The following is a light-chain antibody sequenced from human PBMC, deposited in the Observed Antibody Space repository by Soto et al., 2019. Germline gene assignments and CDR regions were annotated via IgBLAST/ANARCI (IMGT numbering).Light chain of an antibody. CDR2: KAS. Sequence: DIQMTQSPSTLSASVGDRVTITCRASQSISSWLAWYQQKPGKAPKLLIYKASSLESGVPSRFSGSGSGTEFTLSTSSLQPDDFATYYCQQCNSYRYTFGQGTKVDIK. CDR1: QSISSW. CDR3: QQCNSYRYT. V-gene: IGKV1-5*03. J-gene: IGKJ2*01.